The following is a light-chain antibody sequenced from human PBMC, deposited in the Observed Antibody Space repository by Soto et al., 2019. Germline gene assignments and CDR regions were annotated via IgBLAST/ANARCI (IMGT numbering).Light chain of an antibody. CDR3: QPYNTFLLT. Sequence: DIQVTQSPSTLSASVGASVTISCRASQIISNWLAWYQQKPGKAPKLLIYKASTLESGVPSRFSGSGSGTDVTLTISSLQPDDFATFYCQPYNTFLLTFGPGTRVDIK. J-gene: IGKJ3*01. V-gene: IGKV1-5*03. CDR1: QIISNW. CDR2: KAS.